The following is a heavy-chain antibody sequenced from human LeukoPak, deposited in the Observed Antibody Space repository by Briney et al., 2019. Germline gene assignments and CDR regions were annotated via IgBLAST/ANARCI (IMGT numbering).Heavy chain of an antibody. J-gene: IGHJ4*02. Sequence: PGRSLRLSCAASGFSFSKYGLHWVRRPPGKGLEWVAVIWFDGSKQYYAESVKGRFTVSRDNSKSTLDLHMSSLSAEDTAIYYCAKDQYPGSGYCSGSSCYGGFDSWGQGTLVTISP. CDR2: IWFDGSKQ. D-gene: IGHD2-2*01. V-gene: IGHV3-33*03. CDR3: AKDQYPGSGYCSGSSCYGGFDS. CDR1: GFSFSKYG.